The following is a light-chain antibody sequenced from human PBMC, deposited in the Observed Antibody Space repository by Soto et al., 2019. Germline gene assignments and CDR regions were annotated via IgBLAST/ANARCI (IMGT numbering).Light chain of an antibody. CDR3: KQYNSYFGT. CDR2: DAS. CDR1: QSISSW. Sequence: DIPMTQSPSTLSASVGDRVTITCRASQSISSWLAWYQQKPGKAPKLLIYDASSLESGVPSRFSGSGSGTEFTLTISSLQPDDFATYYCKQYNSYFGTFGQGTKVEIK. J-gene: IGKJ1*01. V-gene: IGKV1-5*01.